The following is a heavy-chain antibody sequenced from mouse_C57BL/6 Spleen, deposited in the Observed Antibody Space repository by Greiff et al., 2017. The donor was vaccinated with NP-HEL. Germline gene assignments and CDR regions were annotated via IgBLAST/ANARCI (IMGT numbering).Heavy chain of an antibody. Sequence: EVKLMESGAELVRPGASVKLSCTASGFNIKDDYMHWVKQRPEQGLEWIGWIDPENGDTEYASKFQGKATITADTSSNTAYLQLSSLTSEDTAVYYCTKTLGLDYWGQGTTLTVSS. CDR2: IDPENGDT. CDR3: TKTLGLDY. V-gene: IGHV14-4*01. D-gene: IGHD4-1*01. CDR1: GFNIKDDY. J-gene: IGHJ2*01.